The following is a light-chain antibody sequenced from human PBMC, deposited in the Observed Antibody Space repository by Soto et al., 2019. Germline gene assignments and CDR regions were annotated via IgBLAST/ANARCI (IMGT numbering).Light chain of an antibody. CDR3: SSYTTSSSYV. CDR1: SSDVGAYNY. V-gene: IGLV2-14*01. CDR2: ELS. Sequence: QSVLTQPASVSGSPGQSITISCTGTSSDVGAYNYVSWYQQYPAKPPKLMIYELSRLPSEVSNRSSRPKSGNPASLTMSGIQVEDEADYYCSSYTTSSSYVFGTGTKVTVL. J-gene: IGLJ1*01.